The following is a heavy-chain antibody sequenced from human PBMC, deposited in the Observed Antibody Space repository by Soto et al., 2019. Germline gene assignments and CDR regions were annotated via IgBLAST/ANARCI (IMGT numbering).Heavy chain of an antibody. Sequence: QVQLVESGGGVVQPGRSLRLSCAASGFTFSSYGMHWVRQAPGKGLEWVAVISYDGSNKYYADSVKGRFTISRDNSKNTLYLQMNSLRAEDTAVYYCAKEDLYSSGWYGGAFDYWGQGTLVTVSS. CDR3: AKEDLYSSGWYGGAFDY. CDR2: ISYDGSNK. CDR1: GFTFSSYG. V-gene: IGHV3-30*18. J-gene: IGHJ4*02. D-gene: IGHD6-19*01.